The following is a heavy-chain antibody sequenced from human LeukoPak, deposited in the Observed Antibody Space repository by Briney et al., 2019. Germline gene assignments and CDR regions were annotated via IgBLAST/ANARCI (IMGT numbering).Heavy chain of an antibody. D-gene: IGHD5-24*01. J-gene: IGHJ5*02. CDR3: ARDLRGRDGDPPPPA. V-gene: IGHV4-39*07. CDR2: IYYSGST. Sequence: SETLSLTCTVSGDSISSSNYYWGWIRLPPGKGLEWIGSIYYSGSTYYNPSLKSRVTISVDKSKNQFSLKLSSVTAADTAVYYCARDLRGRDGDPPPPAWGQGTLVTVSS. CDR1: GDSISSSNYY.